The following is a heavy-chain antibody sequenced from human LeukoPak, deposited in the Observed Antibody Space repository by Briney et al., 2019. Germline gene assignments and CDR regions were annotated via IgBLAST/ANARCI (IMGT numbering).Heavy chain of an antibody. J-gene: IGHJ4*02. D-gene: IGHD3-22*01. CDR2: ISWHGSTT. V-gene: IGHV3-43*01. CDR1: GFVFDDYS. Sequence: GGSLRLSCEASGFVFDDYSMHWVRQAPGKGLEWVSVISWHGSTTKFADSVKGRFTISRDNRKNSLSLQMDSLRPEDTAFYYCAKDIGDSIGYNYFDYWGQGTLVTVSS. CDR3: AKDIGDSIGYNYFDY.